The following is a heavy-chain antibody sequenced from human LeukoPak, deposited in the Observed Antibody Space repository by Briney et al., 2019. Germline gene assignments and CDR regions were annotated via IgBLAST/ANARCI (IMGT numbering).Heavy chain of an antibody. CDR3: ARVSSGYSYGNFDL. V-gene: IGHV1-2*02. D-gene: IGHD5-18*01. J-gene: IGHJ2*01. CDR1: GYTFTDYY. Sequence: GASVKVSCKASGYTFTDYYIHWVRQAPGQGLEWMGWINPNSGDTNYAQRFQGRVTMTRVTSISTAYMELSGLRSDDTAVYYCARVSSGYSYGNFDLWGRGNLVSVSS. CDR2: INPNSGDT.